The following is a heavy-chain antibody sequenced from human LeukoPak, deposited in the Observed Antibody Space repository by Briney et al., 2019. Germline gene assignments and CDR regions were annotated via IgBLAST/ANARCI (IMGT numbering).Heavy chain of an antibody. CDR1: GGSISSSSYY. CDR3: ARVRNYDILTGYSPEEGDCNFFDY. D-gene: IGHD3-9*01. J-gene: IGHJ4*02. CDR2: IYYSGST. Sequence: SETLSLTCTVSGGSISSSSYYWGWIRQPPGKGLEWIGSIYYSGSTYYNPSLKSRVTISVDTSKNQFFLKLSSVTAADTAVYYCARVRNYDILTGYSPEEGDCNFFDYWGQGTLVTVSS. V-gene: IGHV4-39*01.